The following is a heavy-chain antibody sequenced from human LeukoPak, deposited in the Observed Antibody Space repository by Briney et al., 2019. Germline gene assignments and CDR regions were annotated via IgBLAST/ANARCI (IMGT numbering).Heavy chain of an antibody. V-gene: IGHV1-69*04. CDR3: ARGVGATPPHFDY. CDR2: IIPILGIA. CDR1: GGTFSSYA. D-gene: IGHD1-26*01. J-gene: IGHJ4*02. Sequence: SVKVSCRASGGTFSSYAISWVRQAPGQGLEWMGRIIPILGIANYAQKFQGRVTITADKSTSTAYMELSSLRSEDTAVYYCARGVGATPPHFDYWGQGTLVTVSS.